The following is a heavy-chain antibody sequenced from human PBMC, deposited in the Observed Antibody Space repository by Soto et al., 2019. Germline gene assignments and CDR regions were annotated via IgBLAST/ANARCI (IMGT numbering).Heavy chain of an antibody. CDR2: IITIFPTP. V-gene: IGHV1-69*12. CDR3: ARDKDRLPLGGNYYYGMDV. D-gene: IGHD5-12*01. J-gene: IGHJ6*02. CDR1: GGTFGNSA. Sequence: QVQLVQSGGEVKKPGSSVTVSCKASGGTFGNSAISWVRQAPGQGLEWMGGIITIFPTPDYAQKFQGRVTITADESTSTAYMELTSLRSEDTAVYYCARDKDRLPLGGNYYYGMDVWGQGTTVTVSS.